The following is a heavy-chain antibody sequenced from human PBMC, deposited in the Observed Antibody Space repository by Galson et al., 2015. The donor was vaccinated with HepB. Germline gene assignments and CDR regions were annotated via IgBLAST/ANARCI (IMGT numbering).Heavy chain of an antibody. CDR1: GFTFSNAW. J-gene: IGHJ6*03. CDR2: IKSKTDGGTT. CDR3: TTAGCSSTSCYLYYYYYMDV. Sequence: SLRLSCAASGFTFSNAWMNWVRQAPGKGLEWVGRIKSKTDGGTTDYAAPVKGRFTISRDDSKNTLYLQMNSLKTEDTAVYYCTTAGCSSTSCYLYYYYYMDVWGKGTTVTVSS. V-gene: IGHV3-15*07. D-gene: IGHD2-2*01.